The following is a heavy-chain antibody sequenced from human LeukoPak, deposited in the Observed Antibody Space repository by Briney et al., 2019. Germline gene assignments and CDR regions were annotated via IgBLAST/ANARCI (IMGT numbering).Heavy chain of an antibody. CDR1: GFTFSGST. D-gene: IGHD3-22*01. J-gene: IGHJ4*02. V-gene: IGHV3-73*01. CDR2: IRNKANNYAT. Sequence: GGSLRLSCAASGFTFSGSTMHWVRQASGKGLEWVGRIRNKANNYATAYVASVKGRFTISRDDSKNTAYLQMNSLRAEDTAVYYCARDPDSSGSYNYFDCWGQGTLVTVSS. CDR3: ARDPDSSGSYNYFDC.